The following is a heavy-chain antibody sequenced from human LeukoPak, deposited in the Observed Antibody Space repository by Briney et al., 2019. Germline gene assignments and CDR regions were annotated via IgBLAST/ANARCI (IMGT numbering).Heavy chain of an antibody. V-gene: IGHV3-48*03. D-gene: IGHD5-12*01. Sequence: PGGSLRLSCAASGFTFSTYEMNWVRQAPGKGLEGVSYISSRGTTIYYADSVRVRFTISRDNAKNSLYLKMNSLRAEDTAVYYCARDWDSGYDTYYFDYWGQGTLVFVSS. CDR3: ARDWDSGYDTYYFDY. J-gene: IGHJ4*02. CDR1: GFTFSTYE. CDR2: ISSRGTTI.